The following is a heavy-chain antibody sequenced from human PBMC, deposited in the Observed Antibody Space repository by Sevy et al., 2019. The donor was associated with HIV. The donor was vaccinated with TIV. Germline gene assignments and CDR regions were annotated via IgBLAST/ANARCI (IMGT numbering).Heavy chain of an antibody. CDR1: GFTFSDYW. V-gene: IGHV3-7*01. CDR2: IKQDGSQK. J-gene: IGHJ4*02. CDR3: ARGVWPGDY. D-gene: IGHD2-21*01. Sequence: GGSLRLSCAASGFTFSDYWMGWVRQAPGKGLEWVASIKQDGSQKKYMDFVRGRFTISSDNAKNSLFMQIDSLRVDDTAMYYCARGVWPGDYWGQGTLVTVSS.